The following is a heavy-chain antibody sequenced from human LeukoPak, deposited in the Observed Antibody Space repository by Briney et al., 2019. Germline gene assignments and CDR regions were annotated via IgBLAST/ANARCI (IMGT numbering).Heavy chain of an antibody. CDR3: AKDQDLDY. Sequence: PGGSLRLSCAASGFTFSSYWMSWVRQAPGKGLEWVAVISYDGSNKYYADSVKGRFTISRDNSKNTLYLQMNSLRAEDTAVYYCAKDQDLDYWGQGTLVTVSS. CDR2: ISYDGSNK. CDR1: GFTFSSYW. J-gene: IGHJ4*02. V-gene: IGHV3-30*18.